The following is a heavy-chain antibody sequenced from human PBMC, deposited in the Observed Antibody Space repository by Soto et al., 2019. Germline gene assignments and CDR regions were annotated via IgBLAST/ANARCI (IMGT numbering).Heavy chain of an antibody. J-gene: IGHJ4*02. CDR2: ISGSGGST. CDR1: GFTFSSYA. V-gene: IGHV3-23*01. Sequence: PGGSLRLSCAASGFTFSSYAMSWVRQAPGKGLEWVSAISGSGGSTYYADSVKGRFTISRDNSKNTLYLQMNSLRAEDTAVYYCAKDMMTLWSGYSPFDYWGQGTLVTVSS. CDR3: AKDMMTLWSGYSPFDY. D-gene: IGHD3-3*01.